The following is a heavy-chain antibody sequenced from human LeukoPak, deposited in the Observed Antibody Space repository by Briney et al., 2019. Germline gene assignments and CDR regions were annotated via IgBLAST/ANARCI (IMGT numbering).Heavy chain of an antibody. CDR1: GFTFSSYW. CDR3: ARGDRGGASTLDY. Sequence: GGSLRLSCAASGFTFSSYWMSWVRQAPGKGLEWVANIKQDGSEKYYVDSVKGRFTISRDNAENSLYLQMNSLRAEDTAVYYCARGDRGGASTLDYWGQGTLVTVSS. J-gene: IGHJ4*02. D-gene: IGHD1-26*01. V-gene: IGHV3-7*01. CDR2: IKQDGSEK.